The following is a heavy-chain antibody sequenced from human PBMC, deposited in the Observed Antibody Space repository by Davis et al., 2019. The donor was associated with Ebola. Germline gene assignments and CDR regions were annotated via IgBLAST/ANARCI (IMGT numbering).Heavy chain of an antibody. J-gene: IGHJ4*02. Sequence: WIRQPPGKGLEWIGSIYYSGSTYYNPSLKSRVTISVDTSKNQFSLKLSSVTAADTVVYYCARQVGGGYSSSWYDYWGQGTLVTVSS. CDR3: ARQVGGGYSSSWYDY. D-gene: IGHD6-13*01. CDR2: IYYSGST. V-gene: IGHV4-39*01.